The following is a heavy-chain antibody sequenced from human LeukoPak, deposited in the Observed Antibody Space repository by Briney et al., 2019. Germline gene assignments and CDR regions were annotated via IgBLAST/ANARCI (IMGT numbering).Heavy chain of an antibody. D-gene: IGHD3-10*01. V-gene: IGHV4-34*01. CDR1: NGSFNGYY. CDR3: AASLWFGVNPEY. CDR2: IHRSGNT. J-gene: IGHJ4*02. Sequence: PSETLSLTCGVYNGSFNGYYWTWIRQPPGKGLEWIGEIHRSGNTNYPPSLRSRVTISVDTSKNHVYLTLNSVAAADTAIYYCAASLWFGVNPEYWGQGTLVTVSS.